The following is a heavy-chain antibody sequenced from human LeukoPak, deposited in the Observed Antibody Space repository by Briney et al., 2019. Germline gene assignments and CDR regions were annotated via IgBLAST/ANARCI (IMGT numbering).Heavy chain of an antibody. CDR1: GFTFSSYA. V-gene: IGHV3-23*01. D-gene: IGHD6-19*01. Sequence: GGSLRLSCAASGFTFSSYAMSRVSQAPGKGLEWVSAISGSGGSTYYADSVKGRFTLSRDNSKNTLYLQMNSLRAEDTAVYYCAKLASPYSSGWYIDYWGQGTLVTVSS. CDR3: AKLASPYSSGWYIDY. CDR2: ISGSGGST. J-gene: IGHJ4*02.